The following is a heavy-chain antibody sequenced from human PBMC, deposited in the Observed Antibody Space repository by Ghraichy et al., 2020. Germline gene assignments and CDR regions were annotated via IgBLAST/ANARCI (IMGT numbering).Heavy chain of an antibody. CDR3: ARDQTSCGGDCYPYYYYGMDV. CDR2: IIPIFGTA. CDR1: GGTFSSYA. V-gene: IGHV1-69*13. Sequence: SVKVSCKASGGTFSSYAISWVRQAPGQGLEWMGGIIPIFGTANYAQKFQGRVTITADESTSTAYMELSSLRSEDTAVYYCARDQTSCGGDCYPYYYYGMDVWGQGTTVTVSS. J-gene: IGHJ6*02. D-gene: IGHD2-21*02.